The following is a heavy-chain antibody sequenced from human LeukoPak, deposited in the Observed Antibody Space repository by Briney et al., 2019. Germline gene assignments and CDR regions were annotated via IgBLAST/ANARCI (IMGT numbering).Heavy chain of an antibody. CDR3: ARGASRSFDY. Sequence: ASVKVSCKTSGYTFTSYDINWVRQATGQGLEWMGVMNTNSGNTGYAQRFRGRVTTTRNTSISTAYMELSSLRSEDTAVYYCARGASRSFDYWGQGTLVTVSS. J-gene: IGHJ4*02. CDR1: GYTFTSYD. D-gene: IGHD6-6*01. V-gene: IGHV1-8*03. CDR2: MNTNSGNT.